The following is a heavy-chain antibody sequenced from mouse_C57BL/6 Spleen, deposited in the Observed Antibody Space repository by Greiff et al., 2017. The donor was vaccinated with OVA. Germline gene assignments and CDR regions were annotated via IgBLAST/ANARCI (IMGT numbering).Heavy chain of an antibody. J-gene: IGHJ4*01. V-gene: IGHV1-26*01. CDR2: INPNNGGT. CDR1: GYTFTDYY. D-gene: IGHD1-1*01. CDR3: ARYGLLRNAMDY. Sequence: VQLKQSGPELVKPGASVKISCKASGYTFTDYYMNWVKQSHGKSLEWIGDINPNNGGTSYNQKFKGKATLTVDKSSSTAYMELRSLTSEDSAVYYCARYGLLRNAMDYWGQGTSVTVSS.